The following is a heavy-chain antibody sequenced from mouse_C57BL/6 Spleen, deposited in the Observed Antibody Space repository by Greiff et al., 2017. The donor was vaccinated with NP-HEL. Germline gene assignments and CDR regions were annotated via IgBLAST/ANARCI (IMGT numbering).Heavy chain of an antibody. D-gene: IGHD2-3*01. V-gene: IGHV1-26*01. CDR2: IIPNNGGT. CDR1: GYTFTDYY. CDR3: ARRDDGYYVFDY. J-gene: IGHJ2*01. Sequence: VQLKQSGPELVKPGASVKISCKASGYTFTDYYMNWVKQSHGKSLEWIGDIIPNNGGTSYNQKFKGKATLTVDKSSSTAYMELRSLTSEDSAVYYCARRDDGYYVFDYWGQGTTLTVSS.